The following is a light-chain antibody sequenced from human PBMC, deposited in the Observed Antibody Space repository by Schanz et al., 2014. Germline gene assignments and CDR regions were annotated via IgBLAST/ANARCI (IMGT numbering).Light chain of an antibody. CDR2: SAS. Sequence: DIQMTQSPSSLSASVGDRVTITCQASQDISNYLAWFQQKPGKVPKRLIYSASTLQSGVPSRFSGSGSGTDFTFNISSLQPEDIATYYCQQYDNLPLFTFGGETKVEIK. J-gene: IGKJ4*01. CDR3: QQYDNLPLFT. CDR1: QDISNY. V-gene: IGKV1-33*01.